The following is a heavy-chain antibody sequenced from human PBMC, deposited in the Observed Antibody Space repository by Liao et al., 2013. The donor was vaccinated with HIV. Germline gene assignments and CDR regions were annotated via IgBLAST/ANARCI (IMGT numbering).Heavy chain of an antibody. CDR1: GDSISGYY. CDR2: VFTTGST. CDR3: ARETGQWLQLDYFYYMDA. J-gene: IGHJ6*03. D-gene: IGHD6-19*01. V-gene: IGHV4-4*07. Sequence: QVQLQESGPGLVKPSETLSLTCTVSGDSISGYYWTWIRQPAGKGLEWIGRVFTTGSTSYNPSLESRVTMSLDTSKGQFSLTLTSVTAADTAVYYCARETGQWLQLDYFYYMDAWGNGTTVTVSS.